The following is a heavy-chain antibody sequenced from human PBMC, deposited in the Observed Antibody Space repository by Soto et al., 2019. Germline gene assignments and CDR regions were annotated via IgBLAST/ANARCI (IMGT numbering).Heavy chain of an antibody. D-gene: IGHD3-22*01. Sequence: EVQLLESGGGLVQPGGSLRLSCAASGFTFSSYAMSWVRQAPGKGLEWVSDISGSGGSTYSADSGKGRFTISRDNSKNTLYLPMNSLRAEDTAVYYCAKFSDDSSVYYQGYWGQGTLVTVSS. V-gene: IGHV3-23*01. CDR2: ISGSGGST. CDR1: GFTFSSYA. CDR3: AKFSDDSSVYYQGY. J-gene: IGHJ4*02.